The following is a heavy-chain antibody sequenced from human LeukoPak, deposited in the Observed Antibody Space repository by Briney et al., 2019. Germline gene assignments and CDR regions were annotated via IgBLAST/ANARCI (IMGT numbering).Heavy chain of an antibody. CDR2: IYYSGST. J-gene: IGHJ3*02. V-gene: IGHV4-59*01. CDR3: ARDLEWHDAFDI. D-gene: IGHD3-3*01. CDR1: GGSISSYY. Sequence: SETLSLTCTVSGGSISSYYWSWIRQPPGKGLEWIGYIYYSGSTNYNPSLKSRVTISVDTSKNQFSLKLSSATAADTAVYYCARDLEWHDAFDIWGQGTMVTVSS.